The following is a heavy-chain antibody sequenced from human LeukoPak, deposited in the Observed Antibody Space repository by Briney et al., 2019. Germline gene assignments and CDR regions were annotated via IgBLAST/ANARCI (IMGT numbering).Heavy chain of an antibody. CDR3: AREGMVRGVIGYYYYGMDV. J-gene: IGHJ6*02. CDR2: ISSSSSYI. Sequence: GGSLILSCAASGFNFSSYAMHWVRQAPGKGLEWVSSISSSSSYIYYADSVKGRFTISRDNAKNSLYLQMNSLRAEDTAVYYCAREGMVRGVIGYYYYGMDVWGQGTTVTVSS. CDR1: GFNFSSYA. D-gene: IGHD3-10*01. V-gene: IGHV3-21*01.